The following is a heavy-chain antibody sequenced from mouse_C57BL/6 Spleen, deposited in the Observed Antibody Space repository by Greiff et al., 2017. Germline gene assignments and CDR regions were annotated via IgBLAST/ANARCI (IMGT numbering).Heavy chain of an antibody. CDR1: GYAFSSYW. Sequence: VQGVESGAELVKPGASVKISCKASGYAFSSYWMNWVKQRPGKGLEWIGQIYPGDGDTNYNGKFKGKATLTADKSSSTAYMQLSSLTSEDSAVYFCASDYDFYFDYWGQGTTLTVSS. J-gene: IGHJ2*01. CDR2: IYPGDGDT. D-gene: IGHD2-4*01. V-gene: IGHV1-80*01. CDR3: ASDYDFYFDY.